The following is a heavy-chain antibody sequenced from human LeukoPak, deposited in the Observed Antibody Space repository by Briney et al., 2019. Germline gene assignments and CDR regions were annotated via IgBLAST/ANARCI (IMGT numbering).Heavy chain of an antibody. J-gene: IGHJ5*02. V-gene: IGHV3-23*01. CDR3: AKSARRIAAAGTNWFDP. CDR2: ISSSGGST. CDR1: GFTFSSYA. Sequence: TGGSLRLSCAASGFTFSSYAMSWVRQAPGKGLEWVSAISSSGGSTYYADSVKGRFTISRDNSKNTLYLQMNSLRAEDTAVYYCAKSARRIAAAGTNWFDPWGQGTLVTVSS. D-gene: IGHD6-13*01.